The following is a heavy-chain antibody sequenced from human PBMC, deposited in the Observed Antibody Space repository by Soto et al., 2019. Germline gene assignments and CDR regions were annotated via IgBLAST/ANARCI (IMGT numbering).Heavy chain of an antibody. Sequence: QVQLVESGGGVVQPGTSLRLSCAASGLNFRGYGFHWVRQAPGKGLDWVAVIWDDGSKKFYADSVKGRFTFSRDDSRNTLFLQITSLRAEDTAIDCCGTEGWITGARSLGYFNYWGQGTLVTVSS. V-gene: IGHV3-33*01. CDR2: IWDDGSKK. CDR1: GLNFRGYG. J-gene: IGHJ4*02. D-gene: IGHD6-25*01. CDR3: GTEGWITGARSLGYFNY.